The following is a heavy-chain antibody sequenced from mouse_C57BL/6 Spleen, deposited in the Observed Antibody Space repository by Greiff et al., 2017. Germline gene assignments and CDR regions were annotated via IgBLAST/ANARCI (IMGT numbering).Heavy chain of an antibody. J-gene: IGHJ1*03. CDR3: TKVSTMVTHWYFDV. CDR2: IDPENGDT. V-gene: IGHV14-4*01. CDR1: GFNIKDDY. Sequence: VQLQQSGAELVRPGASVKLSCTASGFNIKDDYMHWVKQRPEQGLEWIGWIDPENGDTEYASKFQGKATITADTSSNTAYLQLSSLTSEDTAVYYCTKVSTMVTHWYFDVWGTGTTVTVSS. D-gene: IGHD2-1*01.